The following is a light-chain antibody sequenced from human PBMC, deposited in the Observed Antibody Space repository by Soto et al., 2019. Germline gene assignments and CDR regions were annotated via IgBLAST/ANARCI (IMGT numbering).Light chain of an antibody. CDR2: GAS. J-gene: IGKJ5*01. CDR1: QSVSNRY. V-gene: IGKV3-20*01. CDR3: QQYGSSPVT. Sequence: EIVLTQSPGTLSLSPGEGGTLSCRASQSVSNRYLAWYQQKSGQPPRLLIYGASSRATGIPDRFSGSGSETDFTLTISRLEPEDFVMYYCQQYGSSPVTFGQGTRLEIK.